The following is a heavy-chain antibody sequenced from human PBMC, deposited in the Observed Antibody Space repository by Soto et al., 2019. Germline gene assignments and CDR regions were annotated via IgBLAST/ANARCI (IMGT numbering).Heavy chain of an antibody. V-gene: IGHV4-34*01. CDR3: ARSNGDYGDY. J-gene: IGHJ4*02. D-gene: IGHD4-17*01. CDR2: INHSGST. CDR1: GGSFSDYI. Sequence: PSETLSLTCDVYGGSFSDYIWTWIRQTPGKGLQWIGYINHSGSTNYNPSLKSRVTISVDRSKNQFSLKLSSVTAADTAVYYCARSNGDYGDYWSQGTQVTVSS.